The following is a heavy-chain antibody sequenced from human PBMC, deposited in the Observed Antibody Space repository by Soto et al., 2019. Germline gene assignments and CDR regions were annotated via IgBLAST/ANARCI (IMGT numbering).Heavy chain of an antibody. Sequence: PGGSLRLSCAASGFTFSSYAMSWVRQAPGSGLEWVSSISGSGGSTFYTNSVKGRFTISRDNFRNTLYLQMNSLRVEDAAVYYCAKGVDSSNWCPRYFDYWGQGTLVTVSS. CDR2: ISGSGGST. D-gene: IGHD6-13*01. CDR3: AKGVDSSNWCPRYFDY. CDR1: GFTFSSYA. J-gene: IGHJ4*02. V-gene: IGHV3-23*01.